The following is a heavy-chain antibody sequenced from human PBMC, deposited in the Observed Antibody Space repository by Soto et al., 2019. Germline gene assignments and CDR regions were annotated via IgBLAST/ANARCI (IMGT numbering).Heavy chain of an antibody. CDR1: GFTFSSYG. V-gene: IGHV3-30*18. Sequence: VQLLESGGGLVQPGGSLRLSCAASGFTFSSYGMHWVRQAPGKGLEWVAVISYDGSNKYYADSVKGRFTISRDNSKNTLYLQMNSLRAEDTAVYYCAKRRSDGVDWFDPWGQGTLVTVSS. CDR2: ISYDGSNK. D-gene: IGHD6-25*01. J-gene: IGHJ5*02. CDR3: AKRRSDGVDWFDP.